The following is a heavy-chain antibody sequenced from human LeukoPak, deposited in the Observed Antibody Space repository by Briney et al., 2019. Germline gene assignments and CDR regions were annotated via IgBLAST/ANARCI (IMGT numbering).Heavy chain of an antibody. J-gene: IGHJ4*02. CDR2: INPNNGGT. Sequence: ASVKVSCKASRYIFTSYYIHWVRQAPGQGLEWMGWINPNNGGTKYAQKFQGRVTMTSDTSISTAYMELSRLRSDDTAVYYCARDRGSSCYGDYWGQGTLVTVSS. CDR1: RYIFTSYY. CDR3: ARDRGSSCYGDY. D-gene: IGHD6-13*01. V-gene: IGHV1-2*02.